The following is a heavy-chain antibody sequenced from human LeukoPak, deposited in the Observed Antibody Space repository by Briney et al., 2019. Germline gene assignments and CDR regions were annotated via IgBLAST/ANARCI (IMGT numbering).Heavy chain of an antibody. J-gene: IGHJ4*02. V-gene: IGHV3-30*09. CDR2: ISYDGSNK. Sequence: PGRSLGISCAASGFTFSSYAMHSVRQAPAKGLEWVAVISYDGSNKYYADSVKGRFAISRDNSKNTLYLQMNSLRAEDTAVYYCARATYSYDSSGSHLGYWGQGTLVTVSS. CDR1: GFTFSSYA. D-gene: IGHD3-22*01. CDR3: ARATYSYDSSGSHLGY.